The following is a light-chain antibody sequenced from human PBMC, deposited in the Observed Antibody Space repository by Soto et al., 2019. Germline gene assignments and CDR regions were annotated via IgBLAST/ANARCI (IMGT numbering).Light chain of an antibody. CDR2: GES. V-gene: IGKV3D-15*01. J-gene: IGKJ4*01. CDR1: QSVSSN. Sequence: EIVMTQSPATLSAYPGERVTLSCRASQSVSSNLAWYQQKPGQAPRLLIYGESTRATGIPARFSGSGSGTEFTLTISSLQSEDFAVYYCQQYNNWPPLTFGGGTKVEIK. CDR3: QQYNNWPPLT.